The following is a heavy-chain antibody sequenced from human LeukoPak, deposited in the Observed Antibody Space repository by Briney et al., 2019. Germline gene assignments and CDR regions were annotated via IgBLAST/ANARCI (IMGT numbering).Heavy chain of an antibody. CDR1: GFSFPSHW. J-gene: IGHJ4*02. V-gene: IGHV3-7*01. Sequence: GGSPRLSCTASGFSFPSHWMSWVRQAPGKGLEWVASINPDGRAIQYVDSVKGRFTISRDNAKNSLYLQMNSLRAEDTAVYYYARLKDTATRYDYWGQGTPVTVSS. D-gene: IGHD5-18*01. CDR3: ARLKDTATRYDY. CDR2: INPDGRAI.